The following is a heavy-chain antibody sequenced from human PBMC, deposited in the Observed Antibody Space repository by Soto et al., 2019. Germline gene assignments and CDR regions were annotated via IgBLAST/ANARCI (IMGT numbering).Heavy chain of an antibody. CDR3: TRGAGAPWVRFDS. CDR1: GYSITSGFY. Sequence: SETLSLTCGVSGYSITSGFYWGWVRQSPGKGLEWIGSISYSAKTFYNPSLASRLSIAVDTSVNQFSLRLTSVTAADTALYYCTRGAGAPWVRFDSWGQGTLVTVS. D-gene: IGHD3-22*01. J-gene: IGHJ4*02. CDR2: ISYSAKT. V-gene: IGHV4-38-2*01.